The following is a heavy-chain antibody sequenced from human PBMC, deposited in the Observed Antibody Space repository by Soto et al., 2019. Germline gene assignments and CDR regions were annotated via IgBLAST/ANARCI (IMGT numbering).Heavy chain of an antibody. Sequence: QVQLQESGPGLVKPSQTLSLTCTVSGGSISSGGYYWSWIRQHPAKGLEGIVYIYYSGSTYYHTSLKSRVTISLDTSKNQFSLKLSSVTAADTAVYYCAMIVRGGYELYFDYWGQGTLVTVAS. CDR2: IYYSGST. V-gene: IGHV4-31*03. D-gene: IGHD5-12*01. CDR1: GGSISSGGYY. J-gene: IGHJ4*02. CDR3: AMIVRGGYELYFDY.